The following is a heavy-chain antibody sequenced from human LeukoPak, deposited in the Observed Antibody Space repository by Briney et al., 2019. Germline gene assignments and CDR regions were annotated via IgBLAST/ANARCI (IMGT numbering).Heavy chain of an antibody. Sequence: SETLSLTCTVSGASFNNYSCHWIRQPPGMGLEWIGYMYYSGSTDYNPSLKSRVTMSLDTSKNQFSLNLSSVTAADTAVYYCARGPTVTTDYWGQGILVTVSS. CDR2: MYYSGST. CDR3: ARGPTVTTDY. D-gene: IGHD4-17*01. V-gene: IGHV4-59*01. J-gene: IGHJ4*02. CDR1: GASFNNYS.